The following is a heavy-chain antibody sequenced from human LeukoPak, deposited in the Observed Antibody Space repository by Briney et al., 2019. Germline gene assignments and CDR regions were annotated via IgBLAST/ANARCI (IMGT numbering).Heavy chain of an antibody. CDR2: INHSGST. J-gene: IGHJ4*02. CDR1: GGSFSGYY. V-gene: IGHV4-34*01. CDR3: ARGLRGRLDY. Sequence: SETLSLTXAVYGGSFSGYYWSWIRQPPGKGLEWIGEINHSGSTNYNPSLKSRVTISVDTSKNQFSLKLSSVTAADTAVYYCARGLRGRLDYWGQGTLVTVSS.